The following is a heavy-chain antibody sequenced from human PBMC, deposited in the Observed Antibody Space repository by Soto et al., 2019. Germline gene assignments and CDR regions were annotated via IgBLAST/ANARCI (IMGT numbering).Heavy chain of an antibody. D-gene: IGHD1-26*01. CDR1: GGSISSSSYY. CDR2: IYYSGRT. Sequence: QLQLQESGPGLVKPSETLSLTCTVSGGSISSSSYYWGWIRQPPGKGLEWIGTIYYSGRTYYNPSLKSRVTISVDTSKNQFSLKLSSVTAADTAVYYCARHGSGSYNAFDIWGQGTVVTVSS. V-gene: IGHV4-39*01. J-gene: IGHJ3*02. CDR3: ARHGSGSYNAFDI.